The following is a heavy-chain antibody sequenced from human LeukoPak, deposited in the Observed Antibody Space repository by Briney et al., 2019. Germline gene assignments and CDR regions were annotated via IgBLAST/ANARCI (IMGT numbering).Heavy chain of an antibody. CDR2: ISSSGSTI. J-gene: IGHJ3*02. CDR1: GFPFSSHG. V-gene: IGHV3-48*04. CDR3: ARVVGYDSSGYYYGDAFDI. D-gene: IGHD3-22*01. Sequence: AGGSLRLSCAGSGFPFSSHGMNWVRQAPGKGLEWVSYISSSGSTIYYADSVKGRFTISRDNAKNSLYLQMNSLRAEDTAVYYCARVVGYDSSGYYYGDAFDIWGQGTMVTVSS.